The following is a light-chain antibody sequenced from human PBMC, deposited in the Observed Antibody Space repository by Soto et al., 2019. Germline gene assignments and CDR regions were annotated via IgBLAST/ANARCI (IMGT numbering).Light chain of an antibody. CDR1: QGINNW. V-gene: IGKV1-12*01. CDR3: QQYDNWPPYT. CDR2: AAS. J-gene: IGKJ2*01. Sequence: DIQMTQSPSSVSASEGDRFTITCRASQGINNWLAWYQQKPGKAPKLLIYAASSLQSGVPSRFSGSGSGTEFTLTISSLQSEDSAVYYCQQYDNWPPYTFGQGTKVDIK.